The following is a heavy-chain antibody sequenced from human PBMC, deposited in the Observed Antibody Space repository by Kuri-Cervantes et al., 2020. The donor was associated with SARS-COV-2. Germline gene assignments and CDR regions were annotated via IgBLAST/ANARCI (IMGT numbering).Heavy chain of an antibody. CDR1: GFTFSSYA. J-gene: IGHJ4*02. Sequence: GESLKISCAASGFTFSSYAMSWVRQAPGKGLEWVSAISGSGGSTYYADSVKGRFTISRDNSKNTLYLQMNSLRAEGTAVYYCAKERRYSYGYLDYWGQGTLVTVSS. CDR3: AKERRYSYGYLDY. V-gene: IGHV3-23*01. CDR2: ISGSGGST. D-gene: IGHD5-18*01.